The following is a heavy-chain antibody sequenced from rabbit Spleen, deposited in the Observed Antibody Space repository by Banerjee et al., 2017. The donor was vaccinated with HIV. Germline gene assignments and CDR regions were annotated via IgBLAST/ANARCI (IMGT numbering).Heavy chain of an antibody. CDR1: GFPFSDKTV. Sequence: QEQVVESGGGLVKPGASLTLTCKASGFPFSDKTVMCWVRQAPGNGLEWIACLNALTGKAVYASWAKGRFTFSKTSSTTVTLQMTTLTAADTATYFCARDTGTSFSTYGMDLWGPGTLVTVS. D-gene: IGHD8-1*01. V-gene: IGHV1S45*01. CDR2: LNALTGKA. J-gene: IGHJ6*01. CDR3: ARDTGTSFSTYGMDL.